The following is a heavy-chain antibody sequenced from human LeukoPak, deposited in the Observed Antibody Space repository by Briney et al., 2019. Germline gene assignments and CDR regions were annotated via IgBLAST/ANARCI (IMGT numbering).Heavy chain of an antibody. J-gene: IGHJ4*02. CDR1: GFTFSSYA. D-gene: IGHD3-22*01. Sequence: GGSLRLSCAASGFTFSSYAMSWVRQAPGKGLEWVSAISGSGGSTYYADSVKGRFTISRDNSKNTLYLQMNSLRAEDTAVYYCARMTYYYDSSGYYYGWIFDYWGQGTLVTVSS. CDR2: ISGSGGST. V-gene: IGHV3-23*01. CDR3: ARMTYYYDSSGYYYGWIFDY.